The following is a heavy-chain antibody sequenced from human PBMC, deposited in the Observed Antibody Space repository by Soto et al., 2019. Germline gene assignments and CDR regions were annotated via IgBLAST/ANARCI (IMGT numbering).Heavy chain of an antibody. Sequence: QVQLEQSGAEVKKPGSSMKVSCKASGGTFSGYTINWVRQAPGQGLEWMGRIIPIVGIGNSAQKFQGRITITADISTNTASLELSSLRSEPPAVSSCAGGALHTASWMGDWGQGTLVTVSS. CDR3: AGGALHTASWMGD. D-gene: IGHD1-26*01. J-gene: IGHJ4*02. CDR2: IIPIVGIG. V-gene: IGHV1-69*02. CDR1: GGTFSGYT.